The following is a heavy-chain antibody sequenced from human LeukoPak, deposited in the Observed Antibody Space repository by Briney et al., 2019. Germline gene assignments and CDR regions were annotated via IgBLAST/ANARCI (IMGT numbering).Heavy chain of an antibody. D-gene: IGHD3-10*01. V-gene: IGHV3-48*01. Sequence: PGGSLRLSCAASGFTFSSYSMNWVRQAPGKGLEWISYISSSSRTIYYADSVKGRFTISRDNAKNSLYLQMDSLRAEDTAMYYCARDLYYASESYLGYWGQGTLVTVSS. CDR3: ARDLYYASESYLGY. CDR2: ISSSSRTI. CDR1: GFTFSSYS. J-gene: IGHJ4*02.